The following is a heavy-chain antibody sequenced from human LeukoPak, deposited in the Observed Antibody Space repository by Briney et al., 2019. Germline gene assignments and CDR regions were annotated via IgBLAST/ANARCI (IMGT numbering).Heavy chain of an antibody. CDR3: AAAAQLGSYNWFDP. J-gene: IGHJ5*02. Sequence: SETLSLTCAVYGASFSNYYWSWLRQPPGKGLEWIGEIDHSGSTNSNPSLNGRVTITLATFKNHFSLDLTPVTAAAPAFCYCAAAAQLGSYNWFDPCGQGTLVSVSS. V-gene: IGHV4-34*01. D-gene: IGHD2-2*01. CDR2: IDHSGST. CDR1: GASFSNYY.